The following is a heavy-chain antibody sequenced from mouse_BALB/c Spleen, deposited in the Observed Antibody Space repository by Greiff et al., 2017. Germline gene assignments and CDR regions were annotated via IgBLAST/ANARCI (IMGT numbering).Heavy chain of an antibody. CDR2: ISYSGST. J-gene: IGHJ4*01. CDR1: GYSITSDYA. Sequence: VQLKESGPGLVKPSQSLSLTCTVTGYSITSDYAWNWIRQFPGNTLEWMGYISYSGSTSYNPSLKSRISITRDTSKNQFFLQLNSVTTEDTATYYCARDDEDAMDYWGQGTSVTVSS. CDR3: ARDDEDAMDY. V-gene: IGHV3-2*02. D-gene: IGHD2-12*01.